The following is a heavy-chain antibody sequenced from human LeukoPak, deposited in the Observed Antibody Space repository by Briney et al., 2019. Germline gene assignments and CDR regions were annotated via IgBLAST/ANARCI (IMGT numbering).Heavy chain of an antibody. CDR1: GYSFTSYW. CDR2: IYPDDSDT. D-gene: IGHD4-17*01. J-gene: IGHJ4*02. V-gene: IGHV5-51*01. CDR3: ARHYPGGDYFIDY. Sequence: GESLKISCKGSGYSFTSYWIGWVRQMPGKGLEWVGIIYPDDSDTRYSPSFQDQVIISADKSISTAYLQWNSLKASDTAMYCCARHYPGGDYFIDYWGQGTLVTVSS.